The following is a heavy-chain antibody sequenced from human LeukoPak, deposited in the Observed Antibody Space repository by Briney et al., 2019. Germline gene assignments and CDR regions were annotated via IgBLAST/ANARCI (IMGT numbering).Heavy chain of an antibody. J-gene: IGHJ4*02. CDR1: GGSISGYC. Sequence: SETLSLTCIVSGGSISGYCWSWIRQPPGKGLEWIGYVYYSGSTNYNPSLKSRVTISVDTSKNQFSLKLSSVTAADTAVYYCARGSGSLYWGQGTLVTVSS. CDR2: VYYSGST. V-gene: IGHV4-59*01. D-gene: IGHD3-10*01. CDR3: ARGSGSLY.